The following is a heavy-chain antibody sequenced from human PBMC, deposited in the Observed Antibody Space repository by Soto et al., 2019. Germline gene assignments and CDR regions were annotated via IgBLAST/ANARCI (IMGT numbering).Heavy chain of an antibody. V-gene: IGHV3-74*01. D-gene: IGHD1-1*01. Sequence: LRLSCAASGFTFRSYWMHWVRQAPGKGLVWVSRINRDGSSTSYADSVKGRVTISRDTAKNTLYLQMNSLRAEDTAVYYCAREIVTTGEYYFDSWGQGTLVTVSS. CDR3: AREIVTTGEYYFDS. CDR2: INRDGSST. J-gene: IGHJ4*02. CDR1: GFTFRSYW.